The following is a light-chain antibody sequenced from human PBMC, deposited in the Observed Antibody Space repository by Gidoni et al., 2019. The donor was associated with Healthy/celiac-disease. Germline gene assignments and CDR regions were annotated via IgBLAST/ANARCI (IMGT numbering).Light chain of an antibody. CDR2: DAS. CDR3: QQRSNWPPIT. J-gene: IGKJ5*01. CDR1: QSVSRH. Sequence: EIVLTQSPATLSLSTGERATLSCRASQSVSRHLAWSQPKPGQAPRLLIYDASNRATGIPARFSGSGSGTDFTLTISSLEPEDFAVYYCQQRSNWPPITFGQGTRLEIK. V-gene: IGKV3-11*01.